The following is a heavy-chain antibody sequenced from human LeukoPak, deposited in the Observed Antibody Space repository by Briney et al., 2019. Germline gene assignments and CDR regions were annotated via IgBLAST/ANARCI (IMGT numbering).Heavy chain of an antibody. V-gene: IGHV3-23*01. Sequence: PGGSPRLSCAASGFTFSNYAMTWVRQAPGKGLEWVSVIRGSGSNTYYADSVKGRFTISRDSFKNTLYLQMNSLRAEDTAVYYCARDDSANHLYYYYGMDVWGQGTTVTVSS. D-gene: IGHD3-22*01. CDR2: IRGSGSNT. CDR1: GFTFSNYA. J-gene: IGHJ6*02. CDR3: ARDDSANHLYYYYGMDV.